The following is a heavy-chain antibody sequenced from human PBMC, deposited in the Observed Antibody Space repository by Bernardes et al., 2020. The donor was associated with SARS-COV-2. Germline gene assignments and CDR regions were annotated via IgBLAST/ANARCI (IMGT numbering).Heavy chain of an antibody. D-gene: IGHD5-18*01. J-gene: IGHJ4*02. Sequence: ASVKVSCKASGYSFTSFGISWVRQAPGQGLEWVGWISAYNGDKKYAQKFQDRVTMTTDTSTGTAYMELRSLRSDDTAVFYCARDLGLDTTMIFFDFWGQGTQVSVSS. CDR1: GYSFTSFG. CDR2: ISAYNGDK. V-gene: IGHV1-18*04. CDR3: ARDLGLDTTMIFFDF.